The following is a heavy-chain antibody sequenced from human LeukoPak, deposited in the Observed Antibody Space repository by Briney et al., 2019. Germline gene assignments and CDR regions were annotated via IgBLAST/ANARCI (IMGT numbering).Heavy chain of an antibody. V-gene: IGHV3-23*01. D-gene: IGHD1-1*01. Sequence: PGGSLRLSCAASGFTFSRYAMSWVRQAPGKGLEWVSAISGGGDNTYYADSVRGRFTISRDNSKNTLFLQMNSLRAEDTAIYYRAKPVDGASVQRYFQHWGQGTLVTVSS. CDR3: AKPVDGASVQRYFQH. J-gene: IGHJ1*01. CDR2: ISGGGDNT. CDR1: GFTFSRYA.